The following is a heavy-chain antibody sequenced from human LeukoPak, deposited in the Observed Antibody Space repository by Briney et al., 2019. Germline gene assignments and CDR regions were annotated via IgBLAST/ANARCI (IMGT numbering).Heavy chain of an antibody. CDR1: GYTFTTYA. CDR3: ARVLTRNYNWNYGAFDI. D-gene: IGHD1-7*01. V-gene: IGHV1-3*01. CDR2: INADNGNT. J-gene: IGHJ3*02. Sequence: GASVKVSCKASGYTFTTYAIHWVRQAPGQRLEWMGWINADNGNTKYSQKFRGRVIITRDTSAYTAYMELSSLNSEDTAVYYCARVLTRNYNWNYGAFDIWGQGTMVTVSS.